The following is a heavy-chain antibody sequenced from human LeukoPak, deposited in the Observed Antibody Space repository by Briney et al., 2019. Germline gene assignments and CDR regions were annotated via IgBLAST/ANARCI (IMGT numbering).Heavy chain of an antibody. J-gene: IGHJ4*02. CDR1: GFTFDDYA. CDR2: ISWNSGSI. Sequence: GGSLRLSCAASGFTFDDYAMHWVRQAPGKGLEWVSGISWNSGSIGYADSVKGRFTISRDNAKNSLYLQMNSLRAEDTALYYCAKDFYDRSGFSFDYWGQGTLGTVSS. D-gene: IGHD3-22*01. V-gene: IGHV3-9*01. CDR3: AKDFYDRSGFSFDY.